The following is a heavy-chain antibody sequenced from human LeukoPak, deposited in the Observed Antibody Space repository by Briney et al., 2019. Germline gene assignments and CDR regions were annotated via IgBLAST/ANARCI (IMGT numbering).Heavy chain of an antibody. Sequence: GGSLRLSCAASGFTFSDYYMSWIRQAPGKGLEWVSYISSRSSYTYYADSVKGRFTISRDNSKNTLYLQMNSLRAEDTAVYYCAKDGDPIYYYYGMDVWGQGTTVTVSS. CDR3: AKDGDPIYYYYGMDV. J-gene: IGHJ6*02. D-gene: IGHD7-27*01. CDR2: ISSRSSYT. CDR1: GFTFSDYY. V-gene: IGHV3-11*05.